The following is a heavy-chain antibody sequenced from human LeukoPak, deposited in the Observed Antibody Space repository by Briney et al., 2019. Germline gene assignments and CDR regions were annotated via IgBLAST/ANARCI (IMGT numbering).Heavy chain of an antibody. CDR1: GYSISSGYY. D-gene: IGHD4-23*01. J-gene: IGHJ4*02. CDR3: ARGATVVTPWYFDY. Sequence: SETLSLTCTVSGYSISSGYYWGWIRQPPGKGLEWIGSIYHSGSTYYNPSLKSRVTISVDTSKNQFSLKLSSVTAADTAVYYCARGATVVTPWYFDYWGQGTLVTVSS. V-gene: IGHV4-38-2*02. CDR2: IYHSGST.